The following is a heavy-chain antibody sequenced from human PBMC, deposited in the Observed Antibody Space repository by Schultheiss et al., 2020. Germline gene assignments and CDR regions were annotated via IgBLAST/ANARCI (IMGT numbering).Heavy chain of an antibody. CDR2: ISYDGSNK. J-gene: IGHJ4*02. Sequence: GGSLRLSCAASGFTFSSYGMHWVRQAPGKGLEWVAVISYDGSNKYYADSVKGRFTISRDNSKNTLYLQMNSLRAEDTAVYYCAKEAHVARVTGTFDYWGQGTLVTVSS. CDR3: AKEAHVARVTGTFDY. D-gene: IGHD1-1*01. V-gene: IGHV3-30*18. CDR1: GFTFSSYG.